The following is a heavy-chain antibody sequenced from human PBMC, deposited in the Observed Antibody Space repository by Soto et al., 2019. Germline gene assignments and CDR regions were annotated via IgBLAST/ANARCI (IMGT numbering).Heavy chain of an antibody. CDR3: AHRRRGVAGRDYFDY. CDR2: IHWNDDK. V-gene: IGHV2-5*01. J-gene: IGHJ4*02. D-gene: IGHD6-19*01. CDR1: GFSLTTRGVG. Sequence: SGPTLVKPTQTLTLTCNFSGFSLTTRGVGVGWIRQPPGKALEWLALIHWNDDKRYSPSLQTRLSITKDTSRNQVVLTLTNMDPVDTATYYCAHRRRGVAGRDYFDYWGQGTLVTVSS.